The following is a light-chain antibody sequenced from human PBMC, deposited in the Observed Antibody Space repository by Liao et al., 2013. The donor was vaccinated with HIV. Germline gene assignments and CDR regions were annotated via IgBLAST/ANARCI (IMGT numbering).Light chain of an antibody. V-gene: IGLV3-21*01. CDR2: YDS. Sequence: SYELTQPPSLSVAPGSTARIACGGNNIESKSVHWYQQKPGQAPVLVIWYDSGRPAGIPERFSGSSSGNTATLTISRVEAADEADYYCQLWDTSIDHWVFGGGTKLTVL. CDR1: NIESKS. CDR3: QLWDTSIDHWV. J-gene: IGLJ3*02.